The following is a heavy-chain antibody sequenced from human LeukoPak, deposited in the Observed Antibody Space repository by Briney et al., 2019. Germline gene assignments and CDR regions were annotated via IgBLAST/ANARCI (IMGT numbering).Heavy chain of an antibody. J-gene: IGHJ4*02. CDR3: ARARGRTDYDSSGPDY. CDR2: INHSGST. CDR1: GGSFSGYY. Sequence: SETLSLTCAVYGGSFSGYYSSWIRQPPGKGLEWIGEINHSGSTNYNPSLKSRVTISVDTSKNQFSLKLSAVTAADTAVYYCARARGRTDYDSSGPDYWGQGTLVTVSS. V-gene: IGHV4-34*01. D-gene: IGHD3-22*01.